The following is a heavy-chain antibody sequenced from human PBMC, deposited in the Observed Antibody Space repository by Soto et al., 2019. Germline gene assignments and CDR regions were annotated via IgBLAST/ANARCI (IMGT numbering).Heavy chain of an antibody. CDR3: PTDCSFALNYVRFVI. V-gene: IGHV3-15*06. J-gene: IGHJ4*02. CDR2: IKSKTDGGTP. D-gene: IGHD3-16*01. Sequence: CISKAKGKGLEWVGRIKSKTDGGTPNFAAPVRGRFAISRDDSKSMVYLQMTRKKTDDTAVYSCPTDCSFALNYVRFVIWGLGTLVTVSS.